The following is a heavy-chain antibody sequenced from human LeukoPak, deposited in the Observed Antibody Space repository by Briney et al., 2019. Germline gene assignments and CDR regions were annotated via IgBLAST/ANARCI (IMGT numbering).Heavy chain of an antibody. Sequence: PGGSLRLSCAASGFSFSDSAMSWVRQTPGKGLEWVSDISGSSDRTYYADSVKGRFTISRDNSKNTLYLQINSLRAEDTAVYYCAKRTAGYNYGPNWFDPWGQGTLATVSS. D-gene: IGHD5-18*01. CDR1: GFSFSDSA. CDR3: AKRTAGYNYGPNWFDP. CDR2: ISGSSDRT. V-gene: IGHV3-23*01. J-gene: IGHJ5*02.